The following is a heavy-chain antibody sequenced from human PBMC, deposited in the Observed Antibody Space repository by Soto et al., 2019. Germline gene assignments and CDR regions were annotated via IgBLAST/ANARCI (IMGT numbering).Heavy chain of an antibody. J-gene: IGHJ3*02. CDR3: ARXGFDCGGDCYELHAFDI. D-gene: IGHD2-21*02. CDR1: GGSISSGGYS. CDR2: IYHSGST. Sequence: SETLSLTCAVSGGSISSGGYSWSWIRQPPGKGLEWIGYIYHSGSTYYNPSLKSRVTISVDRSKNQFSLKLSSVTAADTAVYYCARXGFDCGGDCYELHAFDIWGQGTMVTVSS. V-gene: IGHV4-30-2*01.